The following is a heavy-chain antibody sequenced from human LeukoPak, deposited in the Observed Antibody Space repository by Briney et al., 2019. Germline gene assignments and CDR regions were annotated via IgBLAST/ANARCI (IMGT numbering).Heavy chain of an antibody. J-gene: IGHJ4*02. Sequence: PGGSLRLSCAASGFTFSSYSMTWVRQAPGKGLEWVSYITSSSSTIYYADSVKGRFTISRDNSKNTLYLQMNSLRAEDTAVYYCARGFVGYYDTSGYDYWGQGTLVTVSS. CDR1: GFTFSSYS. CDR3: ARGFVGYYDTSGYDY. D-gene: IGHD3-22*01. CDR2: ITSSSSTI. V-gene: IGHV3-48*01.